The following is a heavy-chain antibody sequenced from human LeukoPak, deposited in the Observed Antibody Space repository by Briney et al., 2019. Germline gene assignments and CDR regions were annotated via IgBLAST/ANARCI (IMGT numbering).Heavy chain of an antibody. J-gene: IGHJ6*03. Sequence: GGSLRLSCAASGFTFSSYSMNWVRQAPGKGLEWVSYISSSSTIYYADSVKGRFTTSRDNAENSLYLQMNSLRAEDTAVYYCARPSGVTTYYYYYMDVWGKGTTVTVSS. CDR3: ARPSGVTTYYYYYMDV. V-gene: IGHV3-48*01. D-gene: IGHD4-11*01. CDR2: ISSSSTI. CDR1: GFTFSSYS.